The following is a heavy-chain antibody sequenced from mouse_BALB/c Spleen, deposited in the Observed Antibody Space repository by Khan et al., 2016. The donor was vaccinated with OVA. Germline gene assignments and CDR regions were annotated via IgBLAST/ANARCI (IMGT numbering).Heavy chain of an antibody. CDR3: ARPPYFSYVMVY. V-gene: IGHV9-3-1*01. CDR2: INTYTGEP. CDR1: GYTFTNFG. J-gene: IGHJ4*01. D-gene: IGHD2-10*01. Sequence: QIQLVQSGPELMKPGETVKISCKASGYTFTNFGMNWVKQAPGKGLKWMGWINTYTGEPTYADDFKGRFAFSLETSDSTAYLQINNLKNEDTATYFCARPPYFSYVMVYWGQGTSGTVSS.